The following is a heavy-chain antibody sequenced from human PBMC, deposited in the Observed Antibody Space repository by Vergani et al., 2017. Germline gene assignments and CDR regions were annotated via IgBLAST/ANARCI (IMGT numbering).Heavy chain of an antibody. CDR1: GFTFSSYG. V-gene: IGHV3-30*18. CDR3: AKCSGGSCYGDDAFDI. CDR2: ISYDGSNK. J-gene: IGHJ3*02. Sequence: QVQLVESGGGVVQPGRSLRLSCAASGFTFSSYGMHWVRQAPGKGLEWVAVISYDGSNKYYADSVKGRFTISRDNSKNTLYLQMNSLRAEDTAVYYCAKCSGGSCYGDDAFDIWGQGTMVTVTS. D-gene: IGHD2-15*01.